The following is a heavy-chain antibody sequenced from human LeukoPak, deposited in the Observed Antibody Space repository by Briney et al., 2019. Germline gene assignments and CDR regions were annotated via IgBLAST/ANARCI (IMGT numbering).Heavy chain of an antibody. CDR3: ARSLGGYSYGAYFDY. Sequence: VASVKVSCKASGGTFSSYAISWVRQAPGQGLEWMGRIIPILGIANYAQKFQGRVTITADKSTSTAYMELSSLRSEDTAVYYCARSLGGYSYGAYFDYWGQGTLVTVSS. CDR1: GGTFSSYA. J-gene: IGHJ4*02. CDR2: IIPILGIA. D-gene: IGHD5-18*01. V-gene: IGHV1-69*04.